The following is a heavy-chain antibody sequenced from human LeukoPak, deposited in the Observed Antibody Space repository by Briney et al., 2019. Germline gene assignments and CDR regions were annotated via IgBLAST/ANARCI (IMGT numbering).Heavy chain of an antibody. V-gene: IGHV3-9*01. J-gene: IGHJ4*02. D-gene: IGHD6-13*01. Sequence: PGGSLRLSCAASGFTFDDYAMHWVRQAPGKGLEWVSGISWNSGSIGYADSVKGRFTISRDNAKNSLYLQMNSLRAEDTALYYCAKALMSSSWYRAPDYWGQGTLVTVSS. CDR2: ISWNSGSI. CDR1: GFTFDDYA. CDR3: AKALMSSSWYRAPDY.